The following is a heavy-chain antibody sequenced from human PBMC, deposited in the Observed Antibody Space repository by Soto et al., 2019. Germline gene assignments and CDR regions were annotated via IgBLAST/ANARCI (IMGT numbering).Heavy chain of an antibody. D-gene: IGHD6-6*01. V-gene: IGHV3-48*03. Sequence: EVHLAESGGGLVQPGGSLRLSCAASGFQFSSYEMNWVRQAPGKGLEWVAHISHSGATIFYADSVKGRFTISRDNTNNHLSLQMNSLRAEDTAIYYCARGAFWYTTSNTDDAFDVWGQGTVVTVSS. J-gene: IGHJ3*01. CDR3: ARGAFWYTTSNTDDAFDV. CDR1: GFQFSSYE. CDR2: ISHSGATI.